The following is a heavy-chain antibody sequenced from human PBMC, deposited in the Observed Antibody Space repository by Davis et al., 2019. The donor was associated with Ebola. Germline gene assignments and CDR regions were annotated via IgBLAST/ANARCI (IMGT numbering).Heavy chain of an antibody. CDR3: AKGGYYMDV. CDR1: GFTFSSYP. CDR2: ISGGGAGT. D-gene: IGHD3-16*01. Sequence: GESLKISCAASGFTFSSYPMSWVRQAPGKGLEWVSFISGGGAGTSYADSVKGRFTISRDNSKNTLYRQMNSLRAEDTAVYYCAKGGYYMDVWGKGTTVTVSS. J-gene: IGHJ6*03. V-gene: IGHV3-23*01.